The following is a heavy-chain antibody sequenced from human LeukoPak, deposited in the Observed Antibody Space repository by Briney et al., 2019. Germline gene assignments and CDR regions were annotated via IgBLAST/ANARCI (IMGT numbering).Heavy chain of an antibody. D-gene: IGHD3-9*01. J-gene: IGHJ4*02. CDR3: ARDPGYFYYFDY. CDR1: GYTFTGYY. Sequence: ASVKVSCKASGYTFTGYYIHWVRQAPGHGLEWMGWINPNSGGTNYAQKFQGRVTMTRDTSISTAYMELSRLRSDDTAVYYCARDPGYFYYFDYWGQGTLVTVSS. CDR2: INPNSGGT. V-gene: IGHV1-2*02.